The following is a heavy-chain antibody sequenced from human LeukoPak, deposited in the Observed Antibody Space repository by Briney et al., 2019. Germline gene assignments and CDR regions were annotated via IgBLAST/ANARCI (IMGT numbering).Heavy chain of an antibody. V-gene: IGHV4-59*08. D-gene: IGHD3-9*01. Sequence: SETLSLTCTVSGGSISSYYWSWIRQPPGKGLEWIGYIYYSGSTNYNRSLKSRVTISVDTSKNQFSLKLRSVTAADTAVYYCARLGRDYDILTGYYHPPLWGQGTLVTVSS. CDR3: ARLGRDYDILTGYYHPPL. CDR1: GGSISSYY. J-gene: IGHJ4*02. CDR2: IYYSGST.